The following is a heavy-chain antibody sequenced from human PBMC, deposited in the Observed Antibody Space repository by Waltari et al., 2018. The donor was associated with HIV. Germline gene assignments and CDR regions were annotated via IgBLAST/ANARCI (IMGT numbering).Heavy chain of an antibody. CDR3: ARERSSGPPNYYFYGMDV. D-gene: IGHD3-22*01. V-gene: IGHV3-48*04. J-gene: IGHJ6*02. CDR2: ISSSSSTI. Sequence: EVQLVESGGGLVQPGGSLRLPCAASGFTFSSYSMNWVRQAPGKGLEWVSYISSSSSTIYYADSLKGRFTISRDNAKNSLSLQMNSLKAEDTAVYYCARERSSGPPNYYFYGMDVWGQGTTVTVSS. CDR1: GFTFSSYS.